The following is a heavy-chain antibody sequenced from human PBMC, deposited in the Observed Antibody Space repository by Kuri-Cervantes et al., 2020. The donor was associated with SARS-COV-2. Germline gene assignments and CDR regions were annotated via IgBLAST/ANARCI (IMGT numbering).Heavy chain of an antibody. CDR2: ISYDGSNK. Sequence: GESLKISCAASGFTFSSYAMHWVRQAPGKGLEWVAVISYDGSNKYYADSVKGRFTISRDNAKNSLYLQMNSLRAEDTAVYYCARDGPMAGTGGDWFDPWGQGTLVTVSS. V-gene: IGHV3-30-3*01. CDR1: GFTFSSYA. J-gene: IGHJ5*02. D-gene: IGHD1-1*01. CDR3: ARDGPMAGTGGDWFDP.